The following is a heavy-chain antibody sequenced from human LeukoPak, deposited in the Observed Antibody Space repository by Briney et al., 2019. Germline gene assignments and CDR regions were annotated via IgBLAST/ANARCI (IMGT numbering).Heavy chain of an antibody. Sequence: PGGSLRLSCVVSGFTFSSYGMSWVRQAPGKGLECVSAISGSGGSTYYADSVKGRFTISRDNSKNTLYLQMNSLRAEDTAVYYCAKDPRYCSVISCYLAHYWGQGTLVTVSS. J-gene: IGHJ4*02. CDR1: GFTFSSYG. V-gene: IGHV3-23*01. CDR2: ISGSGGST. D-gene: IGHD2-15*01. CDR3: AKDPRYCSVISCYLAHY.